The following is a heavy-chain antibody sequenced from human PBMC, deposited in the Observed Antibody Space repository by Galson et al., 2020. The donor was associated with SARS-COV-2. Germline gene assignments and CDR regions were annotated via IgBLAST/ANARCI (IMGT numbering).Heavy chain of an antibody. Sequence: ASVKVSCKASGYTFTSYGISWVRQAPGQGLEWMGWISAYNGNTNYAQKLQGRVTMTTDTSTSTAYMGLRSLRSDDTAVYYCGRDRRITMVRGVMINPYYYYGMGVWGRGTSVTVSS. D-gene: IGHD3-10*01. CDR1: GYTFTSYG. CDR3: GRDRRITMVRGVMINPYYYYGMGV. V-gene: IGHV1-18*01. CDR2: ISAYNGNT. J-gene: IGHJ6*02.